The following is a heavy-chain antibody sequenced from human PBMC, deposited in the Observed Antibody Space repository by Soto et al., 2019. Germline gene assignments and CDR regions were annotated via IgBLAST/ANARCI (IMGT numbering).Heavy chain of an antibody. J-gene: IGHJ6*02. D-gene: IGHD3-3*01. CDR2: INPSGGST. CDR3: ARDRALRFLKWSDSYYYGMSL. V-gene: IGHV1-46*01. CDR1: GYTFTSYY. Sequence: ASVKVSCKASGYTFTSYYMHWVRQAPGQGLEWMGIINPSGGSTSYAQKFQGRVTMTRDTSTSTVYMELSSLRSEDTAVYYCARDRALRFLKWSDSYYYGMSLWSQGTTVTVS.